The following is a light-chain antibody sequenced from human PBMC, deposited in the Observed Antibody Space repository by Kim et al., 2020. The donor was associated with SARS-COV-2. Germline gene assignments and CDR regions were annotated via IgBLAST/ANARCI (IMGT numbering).Light chain of an antibody. J-gene: IGLJ3*02. CDR2: EDN. V-gene: IGLV6-57*01. Sequence: GKTVTSSCTRSSGSIASNSVQWYQQRPGSSPTIVIYEDNRRPSGVPDRFSASIDSSSNSASLTISGLKPEDEADYYCQSHDGSPWVFGGGTKLTVL. CDR3: QSHDGSPWV. CDR1: SGSIASNS.